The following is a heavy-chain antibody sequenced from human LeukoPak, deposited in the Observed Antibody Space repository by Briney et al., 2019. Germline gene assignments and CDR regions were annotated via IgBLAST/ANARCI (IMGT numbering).Heavy chain of an antibody. CDR2: ITNDGSST. V-gene: IGHV3-74*01. CDR1: GLTFSSHW. Sequence: PGGSLRLSCAASGLTFSSHWMHWVRHAPGKGLVWVSRITNDGSSTTYADSVKGRFTISRDNAKNSLYLQMNSLRAEDTAVYYCARVSYYDFWSGYYNGMDVWGQGTTVTVSS. CDR3: ARVSYYDFWSGYYNGMDV. D-gene: IGHD3-3*01. J-gene: IGHJ6*02.